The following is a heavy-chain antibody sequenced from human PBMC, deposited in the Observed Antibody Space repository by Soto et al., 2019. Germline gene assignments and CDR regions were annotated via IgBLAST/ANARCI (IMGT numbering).Heavy chain of an antibody. Sequence: XXSLRLCCAASGFTFSSYAVHWVLQAPGKGLEWVAVISYDGSNKYYADSVKGRFTISRDNSKNTLYLQMNSLRAEDTAVYYCAREKGRGTGYYYGMDVWGQGTTVTVSS. CDR2: ISYDGSNK. J-gene: IGHJ6*02. D-gene: IGHD3-10*01. CDR1: GFTFSSYA. CDR3: AREKGRGTGYYYGMDV. V-gene: IGHV3-30-3*01.